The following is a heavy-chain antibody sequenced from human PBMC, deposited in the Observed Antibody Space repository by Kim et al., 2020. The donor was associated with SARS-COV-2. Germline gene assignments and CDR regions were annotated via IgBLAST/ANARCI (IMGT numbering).Heavy chain of an antibody. Sequence: SETLSLTCTVSGGSISSGGYYWSWIRQHPGKGLEWIGYIYYSGSTYYNPSLKSRVTISVDTSKNQFSLKLSSVTAADTAVYYCARGYCSGGSCRPLDYWGQGTLVTVSS. CDR2: IYYSGST. J-gene: IGHJ4*02. CDR1: GGSISSGGYY. CDR3: ARGYCSGGSCRPLDY. V-gene: IGHV4-31*03. D-gene: IGHD2-15*01.